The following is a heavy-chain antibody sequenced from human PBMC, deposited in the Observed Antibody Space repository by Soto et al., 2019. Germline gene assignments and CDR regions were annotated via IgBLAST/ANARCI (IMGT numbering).Heavy chain of an antibody. V-gene: IGHV3-74*01. Sequence: EVQLVESGGGLVQTGGSLRLSCAASGFTFSTYWMHWFRQAPGKGLVWVSRINSGGGTTTYADSVKGRFTISRDNAKNTLFLQMNGLRAEDTAVYYCARWFAYSNFDDFDYWGQGTQVTVSS. D-gene: IGHD4-4*01. CDR1: GFTFSTYW. CDR3: ARWFAYSNFDDFDY. J-gene: IGHJ4*02. CDR2: INSGGGTT.